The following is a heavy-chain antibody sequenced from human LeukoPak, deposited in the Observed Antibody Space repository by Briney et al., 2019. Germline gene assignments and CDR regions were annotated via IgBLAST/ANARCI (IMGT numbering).Heavy chain of an antibody. Sequence: GESLQISCQGSGSSFTSYWIGWVRQMPGKGLEWMGIIYPGDSDPRYSPSFQGQVTISADKSISTAYLQWSSLKASDTAMYYCARLRTRDVVVLVLNNPFDYWGQGTLVTVSS. CDR3: ARLRTRDVVVLVLNNPFDY. V-gene: IGHV5-51*01. CDR1: GSSFTSYW. D-gene: IGHD2-2*01. CDR2: IYPGDSDP. J-gene: IGHJ4*02.